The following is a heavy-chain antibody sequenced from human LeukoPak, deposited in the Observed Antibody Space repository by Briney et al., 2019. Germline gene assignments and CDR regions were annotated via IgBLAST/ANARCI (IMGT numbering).Heavy chain of an antibody. CDR3: ARLICIAAAGIFWFDP. CDR2: IKQDGSEK. Sequence: AGGSLRLSCAASGFTFSSYWMSWVRQAPGKGLEWVADIKQDGSEKDYVDSVKGRFTISRDNAKNSMYLQMNSLRAEDTAVYYCARLICIAAAGIFWFDPWGQGTLVTVSS. V-gene: IGHV3-7*01. D-gene: IGHD6-13*01. CDR1: GFTFSSYW. J-gene: IGHJ5*02.